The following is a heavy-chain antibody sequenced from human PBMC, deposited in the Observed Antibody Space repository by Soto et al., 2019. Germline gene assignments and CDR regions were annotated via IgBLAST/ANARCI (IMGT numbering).Heavy chain of an antibody. J-gene: IGHJ4*02. Sequence: PSETLSLTCAVSGYSITSDYYWGWIRQPPGKGLEWIGSIYSGSTYHNPSLKSRVTISVDTSKNQFSLRLTSVTAADTAMYYCAKKGYYPSGKINLFDSWGQGTLVTVSS. CDR3: AKKGYYPSGKINLFDS. V-gene: IGHV4-38-2*01. D-gene: IGHD3-10*01. CDR1: GYSITSDYY. CDR2: IYSGST.